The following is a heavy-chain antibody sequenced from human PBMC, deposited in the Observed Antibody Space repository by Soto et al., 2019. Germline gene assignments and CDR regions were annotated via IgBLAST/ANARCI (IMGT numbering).Heavy chain of an antibody. Sequence: SETLSLTCAVSGGSISSSNWWSWVRQPPGKGLEWIGEINHSGSTNYNPSLKSRVTISVDTSKNQFSLKLSSVTAADTAVYYCAKVLGYCSSTSCSSKYYFDYWGQGTLVTVSS. CDR1: GGSISSSNW. J-gene: IGHJ4*02. CDR2: INHSGST. V-gene: IGHV4-4*02. D-gene: IGHD2-2*01. CDR3: AKVLGYCSSTSCSSKYYFDY.